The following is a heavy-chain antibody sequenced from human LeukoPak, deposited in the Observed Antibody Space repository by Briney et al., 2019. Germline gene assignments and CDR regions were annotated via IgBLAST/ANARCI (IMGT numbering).Heavy chain of an antibody. CDR1: GGSFSSYF. J-gene: IGHJ4*02. CDR3: ARGGPVPMAHLDY. V-gene: IGHV4-59*08. CDR2: IYRSGTT. D-gene: IGHD3-10*01. Sequence: SQTLSLTCTVSGGSFSSYFWTWIRQSPGKGLEWIGYIYRSGTTNNNPSLKSRVTISVDTSKNQFSLKLSSVTAADTAVYYCARGGPVPMAHLDYWGQGSLVTVSS.